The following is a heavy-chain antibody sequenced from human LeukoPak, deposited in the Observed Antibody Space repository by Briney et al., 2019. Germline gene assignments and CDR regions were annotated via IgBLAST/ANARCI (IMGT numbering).Heavy chain of an antibody. CDR3: AKRGVVIRGLLVIGYHQEAYHYDF. CDR1: GFTFSDYA. Sequence: GGSLTLSCAAVGFTFSDYAMSWVRQSPARGLEWVSSLRGDGDTFFADSVKGRFTISRDTSLNTLYLQMNNLRAEDTAVYFCAKRGVVIRGLLVIGYHQEAYHYDFWGQGVLVTVSS. J-gene: IGHJ4*02. CDR2: LRGDGDT. D-gene: IGHD3-10*01. V-gene: IGHV3-23*01.